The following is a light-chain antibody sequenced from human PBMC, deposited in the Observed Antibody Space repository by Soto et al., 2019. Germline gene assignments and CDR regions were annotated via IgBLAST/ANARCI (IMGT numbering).Light chain of an antibody. CDR2: EVS. V-gene: IGLV2-18*02. J-gene: IGLJ1*01. CDR3: SSYTSNSTYV. CDR1: SSALGSYNR. Sequence: QSVLTQPPSVSGSPGQSVTISSTGTSSALGSYNRVSRYQQPPGTAPKLMIYEVSNRPSGVPDRFSGSKSGTTASLTISGLQAEDEADYYCSSYTSNSTYVFGIGTKVTVL.